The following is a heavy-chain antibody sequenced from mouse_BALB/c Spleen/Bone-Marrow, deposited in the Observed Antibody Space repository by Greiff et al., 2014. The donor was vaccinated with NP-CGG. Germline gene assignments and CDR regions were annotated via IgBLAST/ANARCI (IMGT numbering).Heavy chain of an antibody. V-gene: IGHV1-14*01. CDR3: ATTTPKARYYTLDY. Sequence: VQLKESGPELVKPGASVKMSCKASGYTFTSYVMHWVKQKPGQGLEWIGYINPYNDGTKYNEKFKGKATLTSDKSSSTAYMELSSLTSEDSAVYYCATTTPKARYYTLDYWGQGTSVTVSS. CDR1: GYTFTSYV. J-gene: IGHJ4*01. D-gene: IGHD1-2*01. CDR2: INPYNDGT.